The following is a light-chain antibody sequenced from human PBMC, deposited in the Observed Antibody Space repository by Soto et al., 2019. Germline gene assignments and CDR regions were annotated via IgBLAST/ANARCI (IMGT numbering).Light chain of an antibody. CDR3: QRRSNWPPFT. Sequence: EIVLTQSPATLSLSPGERATLSCRASQSVSTYLAWYQQKPGQAPRLLIYGASNRATGTPARFSGSGSGTDFTLTISSLESEDFAVYYCQRRSNWPPFTFGPGTKVDIK. J-gene: IGKJ3*01. CDR1: QSVSTY. V-gene: IGKV3-11*01. CDR2: GAS.